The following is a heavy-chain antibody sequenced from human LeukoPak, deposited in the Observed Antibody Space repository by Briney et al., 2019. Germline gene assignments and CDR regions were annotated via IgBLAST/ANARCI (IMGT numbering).Heavy chain of an antibody. CDR2: IYYSGST. J-gene: IGHJ3*02. Sequence: SETLSLTCTVSGGSISSYYWSWIRQPPGKGLEWIGYIYYSGSTNYNPSLKSRVTISVDTSKNQFSLKLSSVTAADTAVYYCASEDSSSWGHDFDIWGQGKMVTVSS. V-gene: IGHV4-59*08. CDR3: ASEDSSSWGHDFDI. D-gene: IGHD6-13*01. CDR1: GGSISSYY.